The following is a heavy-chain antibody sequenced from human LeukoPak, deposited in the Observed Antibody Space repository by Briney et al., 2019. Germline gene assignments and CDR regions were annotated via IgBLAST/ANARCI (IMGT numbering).Heavy chain of an antibody. CDR2: IIPIFGTA. D-gene: IGHD3-10*01. CDR1: GYTFTSYA. V-gene: IGHV1-69*13. CDR3: ARALGELLYDY. Sequence: ASVKVSCKASGYTFTSYAMNWVRQAPGQGLEWMGGIIPIFGTANYAQKFQGRVTITADESTSTAYMELSSLRSEDTAVYYCARALGELLYDYWGQGTLVTVSS. J-gene: IGHJ4*02.